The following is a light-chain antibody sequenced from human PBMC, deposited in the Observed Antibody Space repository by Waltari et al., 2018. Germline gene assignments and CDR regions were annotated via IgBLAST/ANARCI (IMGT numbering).Light chain of an antibody. Sequence: EIVMTQSPATLSVSPGERATLSCRASQSISSQLAWYQQKTGQAPRLLIYGASTRATGIPARCSGSWSGTEFTLTISSLQSEDFAVYFCQQYHESPPITFGPGTKVDIK. CDR1: QSISSQ. CDR3: QQYHESPPIT. V-gene: IGKV3-15*01. J-gene: IGKJ3*01. CDR2: GAS.